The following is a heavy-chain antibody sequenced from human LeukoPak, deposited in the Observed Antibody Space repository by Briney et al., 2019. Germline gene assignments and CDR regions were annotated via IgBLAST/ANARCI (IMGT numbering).Heavy chain of an antibody. J-gene: IGHJ4*02. Sequence: GASVKVSCKGSGYTFTSYGISWVRQAPGQGLEWMGWISAYNGNTNYAQKLQGRVTMTTDTSTSTAYMELRSLRSDDTAVYYFARDTLGYDFWSGYYNHFDYWGQGTLVTVSS. D-gene: IGHD3-3*01. CDR1: GYTFTSYG. CDR2: ISAYNGNT. CDR3: ARDTLGYDFWSGYYNHFDY. V-gene: IGHV1-18*01.